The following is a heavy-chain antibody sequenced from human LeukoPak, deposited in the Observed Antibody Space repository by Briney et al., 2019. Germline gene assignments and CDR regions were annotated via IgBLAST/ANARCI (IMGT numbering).Heavy chain of an antibody. CDR3: AKDQRWESPHYLDS. V-gene: IGHV3-7*03. D-gene: IGHD1-26*01. J-gene: IGHJ4*02. Sequence: GGSLRLSCAASGFTFRNYWMSWVRQAPGTGLEWVANIKQDGSDRNYVTSVRGRFTISRDNSKNTLYVQMNSLRDEDTALYYCAKDQRWESPHYLDSWGQGTLVTVSS. CDR2: IKQDGSDR. CDR1: GFTFRNYW.